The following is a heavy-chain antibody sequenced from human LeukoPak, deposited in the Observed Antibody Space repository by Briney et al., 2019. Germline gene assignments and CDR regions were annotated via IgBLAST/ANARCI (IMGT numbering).Heavy chain of an antibody. Sequence: SETLSLTCTVSGGSIDTNSYYWGWIRQPPGRGLEWIGNIYYTGSAYYSPSLQSRVIISVDTSKNQFSLRLSSVTAADTAVYYCASTAGYSGYDYWGQGTLVTVSS. J-gene: IGHJ4*02. CDR2: IYYTGSA. CDR3: ASTAGYSGYDY. D-gene: IGHD5-12*01. CDR1: GGSIDTNSYY. V-gene: IGHV4-39*07.